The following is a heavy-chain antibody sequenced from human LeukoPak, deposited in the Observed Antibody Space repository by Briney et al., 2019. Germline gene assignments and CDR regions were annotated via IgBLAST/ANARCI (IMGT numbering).Heavy chain of an antibody. V-gene: IGHV4-30-2*01. J-gene: IGHJ5*02. CDR1: GGSISSGGYS. D-gene: IGHD4-11*01. CDR2: IYHSGST. Sequence: PSETLSLTCAVSGGSISSGGYSWSWIRQPPGKGLEWIGYIYHSGSTYYNPSLKSRVTISVDRSKNQFSLKLSSVTAADTAVYYCARVHYDYSKRYNWFDHWGQGTLVTVSS. CDR3: ARVHYDYSKRYNWFDH.